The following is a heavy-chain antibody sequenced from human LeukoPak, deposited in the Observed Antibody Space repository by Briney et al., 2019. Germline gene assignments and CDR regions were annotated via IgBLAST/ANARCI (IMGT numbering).Heavy chain of an antibody. CDR1: GYTFTGYY. CDR3: ARVSRRLEYSSSWYYFDY. CDR2: INPNSGGT. J-gene: IGHJ4*02. V-gene: IGHV1-2*02. D-gene: IGHD6-13*01. Sequence: ASVKVSCKASGYTFTGYYMHWVRQAPGQGLEWMGWINPNSGGTNYAQKFQGRVTMIRDTSISTAYMELSRLRSDDTAVYYCARVSRRLEYSSSWYYFDYWGQGTLVTVSS.